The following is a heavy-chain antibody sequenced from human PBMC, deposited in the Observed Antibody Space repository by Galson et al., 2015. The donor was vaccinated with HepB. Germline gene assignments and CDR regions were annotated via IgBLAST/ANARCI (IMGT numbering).Heavy chain of an antibody. CDR1: GFTFGDYA. Sequence: SLRLSCAASGFTFGDYAMSWFRQAPGKGLEWVGFIRSKAYGGTTEYAASVKGRFTISRDDSKSIAYLQMNSLKTEDTAVYYCTRVTLAGSYCSSTSCLFDYWGQGTLVTVSS. J-gene: IGHJ4*02. D-gene: IGHD2-2*01. V-gene: IGHV3-49*03. CDR2: IRSKAYGGTT. CDR3: TRVTLAGSYCSSTSCLFDY.